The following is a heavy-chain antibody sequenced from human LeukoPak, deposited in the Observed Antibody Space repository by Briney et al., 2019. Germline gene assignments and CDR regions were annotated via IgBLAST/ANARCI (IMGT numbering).Heavy chain of an antibody. Sequence: GGSLGLSCAASGFTFDDYGMSWVRQAPGKGLEWVSGINWNGGSTGYADSVKGRFTISRDNAKNSLYLQMNSLRAEDTALYYCASIAARFHYYYYMDVWGKGTTVTVSS. D-gene: IGHD6-6*01. CDR3: ASIAARFHYYYYMDV. CDR1: GFTFDDYG. V-gene: IGHV3-20*04. J-gene: IGHJ6*03. CDR2: INWNGGST.